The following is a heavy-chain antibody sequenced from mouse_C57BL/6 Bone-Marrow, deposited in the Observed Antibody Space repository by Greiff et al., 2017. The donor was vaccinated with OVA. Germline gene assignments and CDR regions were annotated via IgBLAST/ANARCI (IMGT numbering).Heavy chain of an antibody. V-gene: IGHV1-62-2*01. Sequence: VKLQESGAELVKPGASVKLSCKASGYTFTEYTIHWVKQRSGQGLEWIGWFYPGSGSIKYNEKFKDKATLTADKSSSTVYMELSRLTSEDSAVYFCARHEVDYYGSRDAMDYWGQGTSVTVSS. CDR1: GYTFTEYT. J-gene: IGHJ4*01. CDR3: ARHEVDYYGSRDAMDY. D-gene: IGHD1-1*01. CDR2: FYPGSGSI.